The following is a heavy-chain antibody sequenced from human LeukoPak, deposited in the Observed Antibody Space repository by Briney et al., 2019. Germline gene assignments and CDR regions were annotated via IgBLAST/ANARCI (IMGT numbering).Heavy chain of an antibody. CDR3: ARGDGGETTNGGYYFNY. CDR2: IRYDGSNK. J-gene: IGHJ4*02. D-gene: IGHD2-8*01. V-gene: IGHV3-30*02. CDR1: GFTFSSYG. Sequence: GGSLRLSCVASGFTFSSYGMHWVRQAPGKGLEWVTFIRYDGSNKYYADSVKGRFTISRDNSKDTLYLQMNSLRAEDTAVYYCARGDGGETTNGGYYFNYWGQGTLVTVSS.